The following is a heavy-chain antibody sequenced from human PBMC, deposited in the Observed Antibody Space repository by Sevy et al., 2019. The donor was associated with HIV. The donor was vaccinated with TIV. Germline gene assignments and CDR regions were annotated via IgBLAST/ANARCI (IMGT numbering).Heavy chain of an antibody. V-gene: IGHV3-30-3*01. CDR2: ISYDGSNK. J-gene: IGHJ6*02. D-gene: IGHD3-10*01. CDR3: ARAGNYYGSGAMNYGMDV. CDR1: GFIFSSYA. Sequence: GSLRLSCAASGFIFSSYAMHWVRQAPGKGLEWVAVISYDGSNKYYADSVKGRFTISRDNSKNTLYLQMNSLRAEDTAVYYCARAGNYYGSGAMNYGMDVWGQGTTVTVSS.